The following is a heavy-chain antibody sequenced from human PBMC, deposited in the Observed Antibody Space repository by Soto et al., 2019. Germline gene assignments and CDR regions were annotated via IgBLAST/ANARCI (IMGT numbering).Heavy chain of an antibody. CDR3: ARAVEVVVVPAAMTGRNWFDP. D-gene: IGHD2-2*01. CDR2: ISSSSSYI. Sequence: GGSLRLSCAASGFTFSSYSMNWVRQAPGKGLEWVSSISSSSSYIYYADSVKGRFTISRDNAKNSLYLQMNSLRAEDTAVYYCARAVEVVVVPAAMTGRNWFDPWGQGTLVTVSS. J-gene: IGHJ5*02. CDR1: GFTFSSYS. V-gene: IGHV3-21*01.